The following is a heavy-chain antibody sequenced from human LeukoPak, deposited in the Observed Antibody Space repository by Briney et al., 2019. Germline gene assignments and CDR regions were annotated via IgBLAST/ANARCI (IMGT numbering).Heavy chain of an antibody. D-gene: IGHD1-1*01. CDR1: GGSFSAFY. V-gene: IGHV4-34*12. CDR2: IIVSVTT. CDR3: ARLVGTTLRGYAMDV. Sequence: PSETLSPTWGLNGGSFSAFYWSWIRQPPGKGLEWIGEIIVSVTTNSSPSLRSRVIMSVDASKKYCSLRLTSVTAADTAVYYCARLVGTTLRGYAMDVWGEGTTVVASS. J-gene: IGHJ6*01.